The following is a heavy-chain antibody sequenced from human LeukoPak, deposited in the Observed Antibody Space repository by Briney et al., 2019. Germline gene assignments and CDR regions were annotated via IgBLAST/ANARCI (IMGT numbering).Heavy chain of an antibody. CDR2: IFGSGGSP. V-gene: IGHV3-23*01. Sequence: GGSLRLSCEASGFTFGSYAMYWVRQAPGKGLEWVAGIFGSGGSPHYADSVKGRFTISRDNSQNTVYLHINSLRAEDTAVYYCGKTTVGYSSSQKPAWPVDYWGQGTLVTVSS. CDR1: GFTFGSYA. J-gene: IGHJ4*02. D-gene: IGHD5-18*01. CDR3: GKTTVGYSSSQKPAWPVDY.